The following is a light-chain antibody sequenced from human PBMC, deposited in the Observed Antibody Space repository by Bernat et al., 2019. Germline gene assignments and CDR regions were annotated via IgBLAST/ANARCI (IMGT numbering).Light chain of an antibody. CDR1: SSDVGAYDY. CDR3: SSHGASAM. CDR2: EAN. V-gene: IGLV2-8*01. Sequence: QSALTQPPSASGSPGQSVTISCTGTSSDVGAYDYVSWYQHHPGEAPKLLLYEANKRPSGVPDRFSGSKSGNTASLPVSGLQAEEEADYYCSSHGASAMFGGGTKLTVL. J-gene: IGLJ3*02.